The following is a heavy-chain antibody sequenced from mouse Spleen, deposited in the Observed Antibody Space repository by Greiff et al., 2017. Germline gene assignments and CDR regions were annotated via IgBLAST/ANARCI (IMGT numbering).Heavy chain of an antibody. D-gene: IGHD4-1*02. CDR1: GFSLTSYG. Sequence: QVQLKESGPGLVQPSQSLSITCTVSGFSLTSYGVHWVRQSPGKGLEWLGVIWSGGSTDYNAAFISRLSISKDNSKSQVFFKMNSLQADDTAIYYCARSILNWLFAYWGQGTLVTVSA. CDR3: ARSILNWLFAY. V-gene: IGHV2-2*01. CDR2: IWSGGST. J-gene: IGHJ3*01.